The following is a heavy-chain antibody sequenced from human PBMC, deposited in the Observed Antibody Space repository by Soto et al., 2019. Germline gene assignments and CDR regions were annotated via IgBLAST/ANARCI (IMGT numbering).Heavy chain of an antibody. CDR2: ISGSGGST. CDR1: GFTFSSYA. D-gene: IGHD3-10*01. Sequence: EVQLLESGGGLVQPGGSLRLSCAASGFTFSSYAMSWVRQAPGKGLEWVSVISGSGGSTYYADSVKGRFTISRDNSKNTMYLNMNNLKAEDTAGYYCEKDSTMGRRVMLDNFDFWGQGALVTVSS. V-gene: IGHV3-23*01. CDR3: EKDSTMGRRVMLDNFDF. J-gene: IGHJ4*02.